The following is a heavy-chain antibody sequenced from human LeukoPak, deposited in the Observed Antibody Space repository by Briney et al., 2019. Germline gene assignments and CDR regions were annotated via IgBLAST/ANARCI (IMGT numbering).Heavy chain of an antibody. Sequence: GGSLRLSCTASGFTFSSHWMTWVRQPPGKGLEWVANIKEDGSVKYYVDSVKGRFTISRDNTKNALYLQMNSLRADDTAVYFCARDSTWLLDYWGQGTLITVSS. V-gene: IGHV3-7*03. CDR2: IKEDGSVK. CDR3: ARDSTWLLDY. CDR1: GFTFSSHW. J-gene: IGHJ4*02. D-gene: IGHD6-19*01.